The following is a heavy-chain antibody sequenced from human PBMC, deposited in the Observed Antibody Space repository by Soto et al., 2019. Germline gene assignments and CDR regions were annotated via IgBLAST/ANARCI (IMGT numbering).Heavy chain of an antibody. Sequence: ETLSLTCTFSGGSISRYYWSWIRQLPGKGLEWIGYIYYSESTNYNPSIKSRVTISVDTTKNQFSLKLSSVTAADKAVYYCARVVSLVWLAGYFDYWGQGTLVTVSS. CDR3: ARVVSLVWLAGYFDY. D-gene: IGHD6-19*01. J-gene: IGHJ4*02. V-gene: IGHV4-59*01. CDR2: IYYSEST. CDR1: GGSISRYY.